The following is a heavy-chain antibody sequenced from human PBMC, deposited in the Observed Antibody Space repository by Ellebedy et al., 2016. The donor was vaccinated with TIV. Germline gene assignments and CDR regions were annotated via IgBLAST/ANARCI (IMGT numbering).Heavy chain of an antibody. Sequence: PGGSLRLSCAASGFTLRNNAMSWVRQAPGKGLEWVSAIDGGRDNTHYADSVTGRFTISRDNSKNTLYLQMNILRAEDPAVYYCAKDFFRWAFDHWGLGTLVTVSS. CDR2: IDGGRDNT. V-gene: IGHV3-23*01. J-gene: IGHJ4*02. D-gene: IGHD4-23*01. CDR1: GFTLRNNA. CDR3: AKDFFRWAFDH.